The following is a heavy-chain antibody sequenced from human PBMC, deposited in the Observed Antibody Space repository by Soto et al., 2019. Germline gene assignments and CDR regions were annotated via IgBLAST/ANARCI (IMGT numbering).Heavy chain of an antibody. CDR3: ARDLADYYCPPTLYYYYGMDV. V-gene: IGHV1-2*02. D-gene: IGHD3-10*01. CDR1: EYTFTGYY. J-gene: IGHJ6*02. CDR2: INPNSGGT. Sequence: QVQLVQSGAEVKKPGASVKVSCKASEYTFTGYYMHWVRQAPGQGLEWMGWINPNSGGTNYAQKFQGRVTMTRDTSISTAYMELSRVRSDDTAVYYCARDLADYYCPPTLYYYYGMDVWGQGTTVTVSS.